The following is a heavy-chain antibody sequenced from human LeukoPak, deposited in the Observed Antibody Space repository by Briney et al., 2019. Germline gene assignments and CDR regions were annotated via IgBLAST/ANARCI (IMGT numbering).Heavy chain of an antibody. J-gene: IGHJ4*02. CDR3: ARKQRSSPFDY. Sequence: SETLSLTCAVYGGSFSGYYWSWIRQPPGKGLEWIGEINHSGSTNYNPSLKSRVTTSVDTSKNQFSLKLSSVTAADTAVYYCARKQRSSPFDYWGQGTLVTVSS. CDR1: GGSFSGYY. D-gene: IGHD5-18*01. CDR2: INHSGST. V-gene: IGHV4-34*01.